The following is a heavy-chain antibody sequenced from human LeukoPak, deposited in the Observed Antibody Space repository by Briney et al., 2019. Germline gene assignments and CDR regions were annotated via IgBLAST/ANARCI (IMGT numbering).Heavy chain of an antibody. J-gene: IGHJ3*02. CDR2: ISGSRWSQ. CDR3: AKARLVVSAPSDAFDS. CDR1: GLHHSSSA. Sequence: GGPLSLLCAASGLHHSSSAMRWVRPAPGKGLDWVSSISGSRWSQYYADSVKGRFPLSRDNFKNTLYLQVDSLSGDDTGVYYFAKARLVVSAPSDAFDSWGQGTMVTASS. D-gene: IGHD3-22*01. V-gene: IGHV3-23*01.